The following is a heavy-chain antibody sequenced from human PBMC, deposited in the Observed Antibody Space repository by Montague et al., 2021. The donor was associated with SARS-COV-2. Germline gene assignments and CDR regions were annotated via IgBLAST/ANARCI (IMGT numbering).Heavy chain of an antibody. CDR3: ARWGRARYYYGSGSSGPYYYYGMDV. CDR2: INHSGST. V-gene: IGHV4-34*01. J-gene: IGHJ6*02. CDR1: GGSFSGYY. D-gene: IGHD3-10*01. Sequence: SETLSLTCAVYGGSFSGYYWSWIRQPPGKGLEWIGEINHSGSTNYNPSLKSRVTISVDTSKNQFSLKLSSVTAADTAVYYCARWGRARYYYGSGSSGPYYYYGMDVWGQGTTVTVS.